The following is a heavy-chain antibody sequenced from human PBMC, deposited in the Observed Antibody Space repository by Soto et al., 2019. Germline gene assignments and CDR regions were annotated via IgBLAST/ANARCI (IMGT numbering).Heavy chain of an antibody. CDR2: IWYDGSNK. Sequence: PGGSLRLSCAASGFTFSSYGMHWVRQAPGKGLEWVAVIWYDGSNKYYADSVKGRFTISRDNSKNTLYLQMNSLRAEDTAVYYCASWHYDSSGYFDYWGQGTLVTVSS. D-gene: IGHD3-22*01. V-gene: IGHV3-33*01. J-gene: IGHJ4*02. CDR3: ASWHYDSSGYFDY. CDR1: GFTFSSYG.